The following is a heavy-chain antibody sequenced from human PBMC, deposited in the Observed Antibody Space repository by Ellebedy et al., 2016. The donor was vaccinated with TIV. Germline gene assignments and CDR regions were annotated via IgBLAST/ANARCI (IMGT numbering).Heavy chain of an antibody. CDR3: ARAPTYYYDSSGPVFDY. D-gene: IGHD3-22*01. J-gene: IGHJ4*02. CDR1: GGTFSSYA. V-gene: IGHV1-69*13. CDR2: IIPIFGTA. Sequence: ASVKVSCKASGGTFSSYAISWVRQAPGQGLEWMGGIIPIFGTANYAQKFQGRVTITADESTSTAYMELSSLRSEDTAVYYCARAPTYYYDSSGPVFDYWGQGTLVTVSS.